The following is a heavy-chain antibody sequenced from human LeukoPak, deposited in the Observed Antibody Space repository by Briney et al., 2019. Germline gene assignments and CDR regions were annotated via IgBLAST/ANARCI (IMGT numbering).Heavy chain of an antibody. CDR2: MNPNSGNT. Sequence: ASVRVSCKASGYTFTNYDINWVRQASGQGLEWMGWMNPNSGNTGSAQKFQVRVTMTSNTSISTAYMELSSLRSEDTAVYYCARGLRREQQLLRAFDYWGQGTPVTVSS. CDR3: ARGLRREQQLLRAFDY. D-gene: IGHD6-13*01. V-gene: IGHV1-8*01. J-gene: IGHJ4*02. CDR1: GYTFTNYD.